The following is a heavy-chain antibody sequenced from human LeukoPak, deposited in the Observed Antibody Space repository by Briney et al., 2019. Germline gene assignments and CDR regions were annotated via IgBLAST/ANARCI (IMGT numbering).Heavy chain of an antibody. Sequence: GASVKVSCKASGGTFSSYAISWVRQAPGQGLEWMGRIIPILGIANYAQKFQGRVTITADKSTSTAYMELSSLRSEDTAVYYCARDPRLPDSSGYSYYYYGMDVWGQGTTVTVSS. CDR1: GGTFSSYA. D-gene: IGHD3-22*01. V-gene: IGHV1-69*04. CDR3: ARDPRLPDSSGYSYYYYGMDV. J-gene: IGHJ6*02. CDR2: IIPILGIA.